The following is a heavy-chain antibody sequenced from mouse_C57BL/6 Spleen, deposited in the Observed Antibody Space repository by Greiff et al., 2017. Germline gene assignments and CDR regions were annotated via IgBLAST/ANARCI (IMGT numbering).Heavy chain of an antibody. CDR2: ISYDGSN. J-gene: IGHJ2*01. CDR1: GYSITSGYY. D-gene: IGHD1-1*01. V-gene: IGHV3-6*01. Sequence: VQLKESGPGLVKPSQSLSLTCSVTGYSITSGYYWNWIRQFPGNKLEWMGYISYDGSNNYNPSLKNRISITRDTTKNQFFLKLNSVTTEDTATYYCARSYGSSFDYWGQSTTLTVSS. CDR3: ARSYGSSFDY.